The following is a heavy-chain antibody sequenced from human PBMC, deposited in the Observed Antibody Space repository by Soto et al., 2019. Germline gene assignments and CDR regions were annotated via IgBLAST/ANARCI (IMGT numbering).Heavy chain of an antibody. J-gene: IGHJ4*02. Sequence: PGGSLRLSCAASGFTFSSFWMSWVRQAPGKGLEWVANIKTDGSETHYVDSVKGRFTISRDNPKTSLFLQMNSLRVEDTAVYFCTSDRYPRFYHGSASYPYYWGQGTPVTVSS. D-gene: IGHD3-10*01. CDR2: IKTDGSET. CDR1: GFTFSSFW. V-gene: IGHV3-7*03. CDR3: TSDRYPRFYHGSASYPYY.